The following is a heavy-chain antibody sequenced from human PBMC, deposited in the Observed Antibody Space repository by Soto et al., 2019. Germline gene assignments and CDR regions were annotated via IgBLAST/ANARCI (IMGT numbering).Heavy chain of an antibody. J-gene: IGHJ3*02. D-gene: IGHD2-15*01. V-gene: IGHV2-5*01. CDR1: GFSLNTRAVG. CDR3: AHRHDLGGFDI. CDR2: INWNDDE. Sequence: QITLKESGPTLVKPTQTLTLTCTFSGFSLNTRAVGVGWIRQAPGKALEWLALINWNDDERYNPSLKDMLTITKDTSKNHVVLTMTNIGPVDTATYYCAHRHDLGGFDIWGQGTAVTVSS.